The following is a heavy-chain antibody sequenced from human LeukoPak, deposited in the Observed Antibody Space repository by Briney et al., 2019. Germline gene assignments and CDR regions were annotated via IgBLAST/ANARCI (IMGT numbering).Heavy chain of an antibody. CDR3: ARQLYTSGSYYAPIDV. Sequence: SETLSLTCAVYGGSFSGYYWSWIRQPPGKGLEWIASIHYTGSMYFNPSLKSRVTISIDTSNKQFSLKLTSVTAADTALYFCARQLYTSGSYYAPIDVWGKGTTVTISS. V-gene: IGHV4-34*01. CDR1: GGSFSGYY. D-gene: IGHD3-10*01. CDR2: IHYTGSM. J-gene: IGHJ6*03.